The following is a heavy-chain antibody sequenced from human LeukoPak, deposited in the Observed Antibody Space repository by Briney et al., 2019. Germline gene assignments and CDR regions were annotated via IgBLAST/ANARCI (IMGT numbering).Heavy chain of an antibody. J-gene: IGHJ4*02. CDR1: GFTLSGYW. CDR3: ARQWNWNYRYFDY. Sequence: GGSLRLSCAASGFTLSGYWMSWVRQAPGKGLEWVARLHADGIERYYVDPVKGRFTISRDNAKNSLHLQMYSLRLDDTAVYYCARQWNWNYRYFDYWGQGTLVTVSS. CDR2: LHADGIER. V-gene: IGHV3-7*01. D-gene: IGHD1-7*01.